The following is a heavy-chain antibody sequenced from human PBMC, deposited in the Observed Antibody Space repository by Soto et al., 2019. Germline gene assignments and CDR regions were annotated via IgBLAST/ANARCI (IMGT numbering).Heavy chain of an antibody. V-gene: IGHV4-34*01. CDR2: INHSGST. CDR1: GGSFSGYY. D-gene: IGHD3-16*01. Sequence: QVQLQQWGAGLLKPSETLSLTCAVYGGSFSGYYWSWIRQPPGKGLEWIGEINHSGSTTYNPSLKSRVTIAVDTSKCQFSLKLISVTAADTAVYYCARGAVPGGLWGRGTLVTVSS. J-gene: IGHJ2*01. CDR3: ARGAVPGGL.